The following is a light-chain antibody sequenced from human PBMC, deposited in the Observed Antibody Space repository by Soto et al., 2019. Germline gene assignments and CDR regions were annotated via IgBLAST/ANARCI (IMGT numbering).Light chain of an antibody. CDR3: QHYNSYSEA. CDR1: QTISSW. Sequence: IQMAHSPSTLCVSLGERVTMTFRASQTISSWLAWYQQKPGKAPKLLIYKASTLKSGVPSRFSGSGSGTEFTLTISSLQPDDFATYYCQHYNSYSEAFGQGTKVDIK. J-gene: IGKJ1*01. CDR2: KAS. V-gene: IGKV1-5*03.